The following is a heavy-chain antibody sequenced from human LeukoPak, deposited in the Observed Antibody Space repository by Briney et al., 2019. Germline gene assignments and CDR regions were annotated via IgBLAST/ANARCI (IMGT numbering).Heavy chain of an antibody. CDR3: AREGRQGRGLVRGGYYFDY. J-gene: IGHJ4*02. Sequence: ASVKVSCKASGYTFTSYGSSWVRQAPGQGLEWMGWISAYNGNTNYAQKLQGRVTMTKDTSTSTAYMELRSLRSDDTAVYYCAREGRQGRGLVRGGYYFDYWGQGTLVTVSS. CDR1: GYTFTSYG. D-gene: IGHD3-10*01. CDR2: ISAYNGNT. V-gene: IGHV1-18*04.